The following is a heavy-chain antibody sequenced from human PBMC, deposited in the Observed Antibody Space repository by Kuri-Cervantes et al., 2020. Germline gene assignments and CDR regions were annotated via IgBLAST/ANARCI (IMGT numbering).Heavy chain of an antibody. CDR3: ARGFNYVWGSWDPDYFDY. Sequence: GESLKISCAASEFTFSSYSMNWVRQAPGKGLEWVSYISSSSSTIYYADSVKGRFTISRDNAKNSLYLQMNSLRDEDTAVYYCARGFNYVWGSWDPDYFDYWGQGTLVTVSS. CDR2: ISSSSSTI. V-gene: IGHV3-48*02. D-gene: IGHD3-16*01. J-gene: IGHJ4*02. CDR1: EFTFSSYS.